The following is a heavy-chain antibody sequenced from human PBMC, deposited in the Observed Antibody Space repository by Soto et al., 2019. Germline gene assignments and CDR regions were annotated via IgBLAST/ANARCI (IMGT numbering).Heavy chain of an antibody. CDR2: MSGSGDRS. J-gene: IGHJ4*02. CDR3: AKALYSDYELTTFDY. Sequence: EVQLLESGGGLEQPGNFLRLSCAASGFTFSSYGMSWVRQAPGKGMEWVSAMSGSGDRSYYTESVKGRFIISRDNSKSTLYLPMSNLRAEDTAVYYCAKALYSDYELTTFDYWGQGSLVTVSS. V-gene: IGHV3-23*01. CDR1: GFTFSSYG. D-gene: IGHD4-17*01.